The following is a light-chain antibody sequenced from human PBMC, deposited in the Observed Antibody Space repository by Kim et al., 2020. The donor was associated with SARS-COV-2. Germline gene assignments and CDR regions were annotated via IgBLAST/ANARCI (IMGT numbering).Light chain of an antibody. Sequence: PGGTVTSTLVSSTGYVTTYHYPYGFQQKPCQAPRTLIYDTYKKHSWTPARFSATLLGGKAALTLSGAQPEDEADYYCLLSYIGVGVFGGGTQLTVL. CDR3: LLSYIGVGV. CDR2: DTY. CDR1: TGYVTTYHY. J-gene: IGLJ2*01. V-gene: IGLV7-46*01.